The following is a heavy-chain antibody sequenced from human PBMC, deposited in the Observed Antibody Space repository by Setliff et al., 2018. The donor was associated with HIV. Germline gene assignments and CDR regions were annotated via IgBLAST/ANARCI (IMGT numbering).Heavy chain of an antibody. CDR1: GYTFSGYY. J-gene: IGHJ4*02. CDR3: AREGSPIYYFDY. D-gene: IGHD3-10*01. V-gene: IGHV1-2*02. CDR2: INPNSGGT. Sequence: ASVKVSCKASGYTFSGYYIHWVRQAPGQGLEWMGWINPNSGGTNYAQKFQGRVTMTRDTSISTAYMEVSSLRSDDTAVYYCAREGSPIYYFDYWSQGTLVTVSS.